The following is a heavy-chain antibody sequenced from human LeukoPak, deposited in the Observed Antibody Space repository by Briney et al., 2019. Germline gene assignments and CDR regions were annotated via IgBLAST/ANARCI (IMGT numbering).Heavy chain of an antibody. Sequence: GGSLRLSCAASGFTLSTYAMSWVRQTPGKGLEGVAATSSSDAGTYHADSVRGRFTISRDNSKNTLYLQMNSLRAEDAAVYFCAKAPVTSCRGAYCYPFDSWGQGTLVTVSS. J-gene: IGHJ4*02. CDR2: TSSSDAGT. CDR3: AKAPVTSCRGAYCYPFDS. CDR1: GFTLSTYA. V-gene: IGHV3-23*01. D-gene: IGHD2-21*01.